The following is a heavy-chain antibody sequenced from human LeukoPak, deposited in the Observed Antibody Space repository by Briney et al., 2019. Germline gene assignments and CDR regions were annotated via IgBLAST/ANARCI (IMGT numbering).Heavy chain of an antibody. J-gene: IGHJ6*03. CDR1: GGSISSYY. V-gene: IGHV4-4*09. Sequence: PSETLSLTCTVSGGSISSYYWSWIRQPPGKGLEWIGYIYTSGSTNYNPSLKSRVTISVDTSKNQFSLKLSSVTAADTAVYYCARRTSSPIYYMDVWGKGTTVTVSS. CDR3: ARRTSSPIYYMDV. CDR2: IYTSGST.